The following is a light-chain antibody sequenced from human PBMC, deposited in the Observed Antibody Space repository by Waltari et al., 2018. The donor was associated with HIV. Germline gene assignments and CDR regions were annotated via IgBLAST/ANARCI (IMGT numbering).Light chain of an antibody. V-gene: IGKV4-1*01. J-gene: IGKJ4*01. CDR3: QQYYSTPPHT. Sequence: DIVMTQSPDSLAVSLGERATINCKSSPSVLYSSNNKNYLAWYQQKPGQPPKLLIYWASTRESGVPDRFSGSGSGTDFTLTISSLQAEDVAVYYCQQYYSTPPHTFGGGTKVDLK. CDR1: PSVLYSSNNKNY. CDR2: WAS.